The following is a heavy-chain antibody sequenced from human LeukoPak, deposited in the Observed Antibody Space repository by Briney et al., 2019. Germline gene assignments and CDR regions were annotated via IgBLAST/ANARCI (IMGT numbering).Heavy chain of an antibody. D-gene: IGHD2-8*01. CDR3: ARTNVAYYYYYYMDV. CDR2: INPSGGST. Sequence: ASVKVSCKASGYTFTSYYMHWVRQAPGQGLEWMGIINPSGGSTSYAQKFQGRATMTRDTSTSTVYMELSSLRSEDTAVYYCARTNVAYYYYYYMDVWGKGTTVTVSS. CDR1: GYTFTSYY. J-gene: IGHJ6*03. V-gene: IGHV1-46*01.